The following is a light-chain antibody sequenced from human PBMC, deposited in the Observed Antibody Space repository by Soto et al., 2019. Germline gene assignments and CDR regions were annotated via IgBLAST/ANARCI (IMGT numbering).Light chain of an antibody. CDR3: LQDFSYPRT. V-gene: IGKV1-6*01. CDR1: QGIRTD. Sequence: AVQLTQSPSSLSASVGDRVTITCRASQGIRTDLGWYQQSPGKAPKVLIVGASTLQSGVPSRFSGSGSGTDYTLTISSLQPEDSATYDCLQDFSYPRTCGQGTKVEIK. CDR2: GAS. J-gene: IGKJ1*01.